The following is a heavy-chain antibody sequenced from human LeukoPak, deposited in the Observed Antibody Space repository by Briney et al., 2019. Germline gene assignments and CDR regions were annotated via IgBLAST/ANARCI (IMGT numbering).Heavy chain of an antibody. CDR3: ARDRATVTSRWSLFDY. Sequence: ASVKVSCKASGYTFTSYYMHWVRQAPGQGLEWMGIINPSGGSTSYAQKSQGRVTMTRDTSTSTVYMELSSLRSEDTAVYYCARDRATVTSRWSLFDYWGQGTLVTVSS. D-gene: IGHD4-17*01. CDR2: INPSGGST. V-gene: IGHV1-46*01. J-gene: IGHJ4*02. CDR1: GYTFTSYY.